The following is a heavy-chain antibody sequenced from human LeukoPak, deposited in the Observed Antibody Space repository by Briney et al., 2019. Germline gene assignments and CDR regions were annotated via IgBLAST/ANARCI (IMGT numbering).Heavy chain of an antibody. J-gene: IGHJ4*02. CDR2: IDSSTNRI. CDR1: GFTFRSFS. V-gene: IGHV3-21*01. CDR3: VRGGTYCDSTCKGADY. Sequence: GGSLRLSCAASGFTFRSFSMNWVRQAPGKGLEWVSVIDSSTNRIYYANSVRGRFTISRDNAKNSLDLQMNSLRAEDTAVYYCVRGGTYCDSTCKGADYWGQGTLVAVSS. D-gene: IGHD2/OR15-2a*01.